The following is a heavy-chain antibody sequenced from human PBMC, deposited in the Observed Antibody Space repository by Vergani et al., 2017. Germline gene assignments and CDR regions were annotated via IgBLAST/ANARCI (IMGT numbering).Heavy chain of an antibody. V-gene: IGHV4-59*01. CDR2: IYYSGST. Sequence: QVQLQESGPGLVKPSETLSLTCTVSGGSISSYYWSWIRQPPGKGLEWIGYIYYSGSTNYNPSLKSRVTISVDTSKNTFSLKLSSVTAADTAVYYCARRLAAAGIFGWFDPWGQGTLVTVSS. CDR1: GGSISSYY. D-gene: IGHD6-13*01. CDR3: ARRLAAAGIFGWFDP. J-gene: IGHJ5*02.